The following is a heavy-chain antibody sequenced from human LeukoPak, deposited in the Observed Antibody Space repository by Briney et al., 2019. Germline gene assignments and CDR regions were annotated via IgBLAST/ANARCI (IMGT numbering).Heavy chain of an antibody. CDR3: AKERDYGDEIDY. CDR1: GFTFSSYG. D-gene: IGHD4-17*01. J-gene: IGHJ4*02. V-gene: IGHV3-23*01. CDR2: ISGSGGST. Sequence: PGGSLRLSCAASGFTFSSYGMSWVRQAPGKGLEWVSAISGSGGSTYYADSVKGRFTISRDNSKNTLFLQMNSLRAEDTAVYYCAKERDYGDEIDYWGQGTLVTVSS.